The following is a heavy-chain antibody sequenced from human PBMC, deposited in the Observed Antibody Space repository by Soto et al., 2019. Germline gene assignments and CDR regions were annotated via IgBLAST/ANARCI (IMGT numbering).Heavy chain of an antibody. CDR2: IFHSGNT. J-gene: IGHJ1*01. Sequence: QVQLQESGPGLVKPSGTLSLTCAVSGGSITSSNWWSWVRQPPGKGLEWIGEIFHSGNTNYNPSLKSRVTISVDKSRNHFSLNLSSVTAADTAVYYCASDPGGYYNKYFHHWGQGTLVTVSS. V-gene: IGHV4-4*02. CDR1: GGSITSSNW. CDR3: ASDPGGYYNKYFHH. D-gene: IGHD3-22*01.